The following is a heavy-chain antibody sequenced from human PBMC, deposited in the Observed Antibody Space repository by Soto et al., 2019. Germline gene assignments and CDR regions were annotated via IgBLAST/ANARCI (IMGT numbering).Heavy chain of an antibody. J-gene: IGHJ6*02. CDR3: AGGKRGSSWYRGEEKYYPYGMDV. CDR2: IYDTGISGYTPST. Sequence: SETLSLTCTVSGGSITSSYWSWIRRPPGKGLEWIAYIYDTGISGYTPSTSYNPSLKSRVTMSVDTSKSQFSLKLTSVTAADTAVYYCAGGKRGSSWYRGEEKYYPYGMDVWGQGTPVTVSS. D-gene: IGHD6-13*01. V-gene: IGHV4-59*01. CDR1: GGSITSSY.